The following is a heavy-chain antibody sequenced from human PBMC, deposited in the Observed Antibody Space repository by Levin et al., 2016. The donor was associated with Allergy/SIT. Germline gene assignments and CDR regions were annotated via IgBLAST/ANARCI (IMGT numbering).Heavy chain of an antibody. V-gene: IGHV1-18*01. D-gene: IGHD1-26*01. CDR2: ISAYNGNT. Sequence: ASVKVSCKASGYTFTSYGISWVRQAPGQGLEWMGWISAYNGNTNYAQKFQGRVTMTTDPSTSTAYMELKSLRSDDTAVYYCARDTAQSSGSCPDIWGQGTMVTVSS. CDR1: GYTFTSYG. J-gene: IGHJ3*02. CDR3: ARDTAQSSGSCPDI.